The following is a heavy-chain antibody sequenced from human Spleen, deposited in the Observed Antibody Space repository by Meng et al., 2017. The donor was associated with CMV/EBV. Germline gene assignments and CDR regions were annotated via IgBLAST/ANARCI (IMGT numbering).Heavy chain of an antibody. J-gene: IGHJ4*02. CDR1: GSVTSSNSW. Sequence: GSVTSSNSWWTWSRQPPGKGLEWIGYIYASGSTDHNPSLRSRVTIALDTSKRQFSLKLTSVTAADTAVYYCARRFSGDDDSDDYFDYWGQGILVTVSS. CDR3: ARRFSGDDDSDDYFDY. CDR2: IYASGST. D-gene: IGHD5-12*01. V-gene: IGHV4-61*01.